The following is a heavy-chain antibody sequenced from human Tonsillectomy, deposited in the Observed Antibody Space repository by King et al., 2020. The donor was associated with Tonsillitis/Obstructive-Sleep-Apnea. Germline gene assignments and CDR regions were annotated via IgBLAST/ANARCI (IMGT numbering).Heavy chain of an antibody. J-gene: IGHJ4*02. CDR1: GFTFSTYT. D-gene: IGHD2-2*01. Sequence: VQLVESGGGVVHPGRSLRLSCAASGFTFSTYTMHWVRQAPGKGLEWVAFISYHGTNKYYADSVKGRFTISRDNDNSKNTLYLQMNSLRAEDTAVYYCARDHSFRGYQLPDYWGQGTLVTVSS. V-gene: IGHV3-30*04. CDR2: ISYHGTNK. CDR3: ARDHSFRGYQLPDY.